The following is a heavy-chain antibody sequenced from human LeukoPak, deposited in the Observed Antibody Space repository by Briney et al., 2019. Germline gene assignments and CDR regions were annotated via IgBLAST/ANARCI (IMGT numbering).Heavy chain of an antibody. CDR2: INYSGST. Sequence: SETLSLTCTVSGGSISSSSYYWGWIRQPPGKGLEWIGSINYSGSTYYNPSLKSRVTISEDTSKNQFSLKLSSVTAADTSVYYCARDGEYCSAGCTSHSYSYGLDVWGQGTTVTVSS. CDR1: GGSISSSSYY. CDR3: ARDGEYCSAGCTSHSYSYGLDV. D-gene: IGHD2-15*01. V-gene: IGHV4-39*02. J-gene: IGHJ6*02.